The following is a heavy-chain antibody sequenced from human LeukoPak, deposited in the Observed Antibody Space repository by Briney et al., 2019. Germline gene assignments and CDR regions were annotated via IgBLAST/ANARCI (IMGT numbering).Heavy chain of an antibody. CDR1: GGSFSGYY. V-gene: IGHV4-34*01. Sequence: SETLSLTCAVYGGSFSGYYWSWVRQPPGKGLEWIGEINHSGSTNYNPSLKSRVTISVDTSKNQFSLKLSSVTAADTAVYYCARTHFDAFDIWGQGTMVTVSS. CDR2: INHSGST. D-gene: IGHD3-3*02. CDR3: ARTHFDAFDI. J-gene: IGHJ3*02.